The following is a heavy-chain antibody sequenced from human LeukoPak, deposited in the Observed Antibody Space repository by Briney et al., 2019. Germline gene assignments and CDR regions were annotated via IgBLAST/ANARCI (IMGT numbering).Heavy chain of an antibody. J-gene: IGHJ4*02. CDR3: AKDPPGYYDSSGYYYAVWYFDY. D-gene: IGHD3-22*01. CDR2: ISGSGGST. V-gene: IGHV3-23*01. CDR1: GFTFSSYA. Sequence: GGSLRLSCAASGFTFSSYAMSWVRQAPGKGLEWVSAISGSGGSTYYADSVKGRFPISRDNSKNTLYLQMNGLRAEDTAVYYCAKDPPGYYDSSGYYYAVWYFDYWGQGTLVTVSS.